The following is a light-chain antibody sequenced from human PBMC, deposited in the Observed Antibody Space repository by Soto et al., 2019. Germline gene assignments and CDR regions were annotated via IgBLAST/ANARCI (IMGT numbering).Light chain of an antibody. J-gene: IGKJ5*01. Sequence: EIVLTQSPGTLSLSPGERATLSCRASQSISSTYLAWYQQKPGQSPRLLIYDTSNRATGIPDRFSGSGSGTDFTLTISRLEPEDFAVYYCQQYGSSITFGQGTRLEIK. CDR1: QSISSTY. CDR3: QQYGSSIT. CDR2: DTS. V-gene: IGKV3-20*01.